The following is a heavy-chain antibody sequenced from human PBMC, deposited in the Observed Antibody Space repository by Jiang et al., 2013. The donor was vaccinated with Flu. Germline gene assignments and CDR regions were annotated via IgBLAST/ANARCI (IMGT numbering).Heavy chain of an antibody. CDR1: GDSVSSDTSA. V-gene: IGHV6-1*01. J-gene: IGHJ5*02. Sequence: LSLTCAISGDSVSSDTSAWNWIRQSPSRGLEWLGKTYYKSTWFTEYSDSVKSRITINADTSKNRFSLELRSMTPDDTAVYFCARDLPGDIYTSSWTGFDAWGQGTLVTVSS. CDR2: TYYKSTWFT. D-gene: IGHD3-10*01. CDR3: ARDLPGDIYTSSWTGFDA.